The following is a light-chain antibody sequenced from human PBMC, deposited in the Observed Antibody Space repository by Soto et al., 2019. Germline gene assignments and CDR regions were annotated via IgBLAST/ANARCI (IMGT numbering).Light chain of an antibody. CDR1: SSDVGAYNY. V-gene: IGLV2-14*01. Sequence: QSALTQPASVSRSPGQSITISCTGTSSDVGAYNYVSWFQQHPGKAPRLIIYDVSNRPSGVSNRFSGSKSGNTASLTISGLQAEDEADYYCSSYTTSTTGVFGGGTKLTVL. CDR3: SSYTTSTTGV. CDR2: DVS. J-gene: IGLJ3*02.